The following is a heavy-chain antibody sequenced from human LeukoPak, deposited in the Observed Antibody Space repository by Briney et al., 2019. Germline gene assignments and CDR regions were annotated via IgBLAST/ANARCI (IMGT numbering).Heavy chain of an antibody. D-gene: IGHD3-22*01. CDR3: ARDPPRYYYDSSGYYLGGD. Sequence: KVSCKASGGTFSSYAISWVRQAPGQGLEWMGGIIPIFGTANYAQKFQGRVTITTDESTSTAYMELSSLRSEDTAVYYCARDPPRYYYDSSGYYLGGDWGQGTLVTVSS. CDR2: IIPIFGTA. V-gene: IGHV1-69*05. CDR1: GGTFSSYA. J-gene: IGHJ4*02.